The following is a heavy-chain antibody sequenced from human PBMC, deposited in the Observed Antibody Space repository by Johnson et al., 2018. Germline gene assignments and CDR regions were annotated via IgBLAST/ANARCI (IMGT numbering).Heavy chain of an antibody. D-gene: IGHD2-15*01. Sequence: QVQLVESGAEVKQPGSSVKVSCKASGDTFRRYAISWVRQAPGQGLEWMGGIIPISGTTNYVQKFQGRVTITADESTSTAYMELRSLISEDTSVYYCAGDSPRTHARGGYSDRYWGQGTLVTVSS. CDR2: IIPISGTT. V-gene: IGHV1-69*01. CDR1: GDTFRRYA. CDR3: AGDSPRTHARGGYSDRY. J-gene: IGHJ4*02.